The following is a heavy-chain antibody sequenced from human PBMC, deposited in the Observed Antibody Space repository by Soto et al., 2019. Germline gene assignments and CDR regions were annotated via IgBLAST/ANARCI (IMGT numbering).Heavy chain of an antibody. Sequence: PGGSLRLSCAASGFTFSSNSMNWIRQAPGKGLEWVSSISSSSSYIYYADSVKGRFTISRDNAKKSLYLQMKSLRAEDTAVYYCARGDVVVAADYWGQGTLVTVSS. J-gene: IGHJ4*02. D-gene: IGHD2-15*01. V-gene: IGHV3-21*01. CDR2: ISSSSSYI. CDR3: ARGDVVVAADY. CDR1: GFTFSSNS.